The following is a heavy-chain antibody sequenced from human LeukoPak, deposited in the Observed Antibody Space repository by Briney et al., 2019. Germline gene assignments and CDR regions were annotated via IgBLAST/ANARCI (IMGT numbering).Heavy chain of an antibody. V-gene: IGHV1-8*01. J-gene: IGHJ5*02. CDR3: ARTNYEDSSGNWFDP. CDR1: GYTFTSYD. Sequence: ASVKVSCKASGYTFTSYDINWVRQATGQGLEWMGWMNPNSGNTGYAQKFQDRVTMTRNTSISTAYMELSGLRSEDTAVYYCARTNYEDSSGNWFDPWGQGTLVTVSS. CDR2: MNPNSGNT. D-gene: IGHD3-22*01.